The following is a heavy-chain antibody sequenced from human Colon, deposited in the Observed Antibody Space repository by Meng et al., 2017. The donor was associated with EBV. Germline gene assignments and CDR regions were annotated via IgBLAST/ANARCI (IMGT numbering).Heavy chain of an antibody. CDR1: GTSISTSNW. CDR3: ARDGGVTHIP. V-gene: IGHV4-4*02. D-gene: IGHD2-8*02. J-gene: IGHJ5*02. CDR2: IYHNGQT. Sequence: QVLLQESGAGLVKPSGSLSLTCDVSGTSISTSNWWSWIRQSPGEGLEWIGAIYHNGQTNYNPSLKSRVSMSVDESKNEFSLNLKSVTAADTAVYYCARDGGVTHIPWGQGVLVTVSS.